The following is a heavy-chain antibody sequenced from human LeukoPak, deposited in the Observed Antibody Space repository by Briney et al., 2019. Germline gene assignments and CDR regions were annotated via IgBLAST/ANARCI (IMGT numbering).Heavy chain of an antibody. V-gene: IGHV4-61*02. CDR2: IYTSGST. CDR1: GGSISSGSYY. J-gene: IGHJ4*02. Sequence: PSETLSLTCTVSGGSISSGSYYWSWIRQPAGKGLEWIGRIYTSGSTNYDPSLKSRVTISVDTSKNQFSLKLSSVTAADTAVYYCARERGSYPWYFDYWGQGTLVTVS. D-gene: IGHD1-26*01. CDR3: ARERGSYPWYFDY.